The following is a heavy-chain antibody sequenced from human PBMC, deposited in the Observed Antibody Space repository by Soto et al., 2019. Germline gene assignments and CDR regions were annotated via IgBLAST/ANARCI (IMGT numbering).Heavy chain of an antibody. J-gene: IGHJ4*02. D-gene: IGHD3-22*01. CDR1: GFSLSTSGMC. CDR3: ARLGRYYDSSGYLLTFDY. CDR2: IDWDDDK. V-gene: IGHV2-70*01. Sequence: SGPTLVNPTQTLTLTCTFSGFSLSTSGMCVSWIRQPPGKALEWLALIDWDDDKYYSTSLKTRLTISKDTSKNQVVLTMTNMDPVDTATYYCARLGRYYDSSGYLLTFDYWGQGTLVTVSS.